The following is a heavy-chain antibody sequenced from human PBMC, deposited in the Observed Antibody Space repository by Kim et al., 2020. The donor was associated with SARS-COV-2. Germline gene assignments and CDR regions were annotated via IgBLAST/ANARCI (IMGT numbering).Heavy chain of an antibody. CDR3: ARGDVVVTATSFDAFDI. J-gene: IGHJ3*02. Sequence: KSRVTISVDTSKNQFSLKLSSVTAADTAVYYCARGDVVVTATSFDAFDIWGQGTMVTVSS. D-gene: IGHD2-21*02. V-gene: IGHV4-59*09.